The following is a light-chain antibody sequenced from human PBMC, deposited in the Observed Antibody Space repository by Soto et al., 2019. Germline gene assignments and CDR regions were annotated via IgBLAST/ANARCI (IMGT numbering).Light chain of an antibody. CDR1: QDISTY. Sequence: DIQLTQSPSFLSASVGDRVTITCRASQDISTYLAWYQQKPGKAPNLLIYAASTLQSGVPLRFSGSGSGTEFTLTISSLQPEDFATFYCQQLNSYPYTFGQGTKLEIK. CDR3: QQLNSYPYT. V-gene: IGKV1-9*01. CDR2: AAS. J-gene: IGKJ2*01.